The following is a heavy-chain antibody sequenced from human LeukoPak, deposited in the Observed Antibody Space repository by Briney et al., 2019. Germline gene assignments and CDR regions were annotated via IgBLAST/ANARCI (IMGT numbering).Heavy chain of an antibody. CDR1: GFTFSSYS. V-gene: IGHV3-21*01. Sequence: GGSLRLSCAASGFTFSSYSMNWVRQAPGKGLKWVSSISSSSSYIYYADSVKGRFTISRDNAKNSLYLRMNSLRAEDTAVYYCAREYSYGPPNYGMDVWGQGTTVTVSS. CDR2: ISSSSSYI. J-gene: IGHJ6*02. CDR3: AREYSYGPPNYGMDV. D-gene: IGHD5-18*01.